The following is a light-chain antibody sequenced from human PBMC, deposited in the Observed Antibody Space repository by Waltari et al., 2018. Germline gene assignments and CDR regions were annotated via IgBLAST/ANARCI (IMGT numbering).Light chain of an antibody. J-gene: IGKJ1*01. Sequence: DIQMTQSPPSLSASAGDRVTITCRASQSISSYLNWYQQKPGIAPKLLIYAASSLQSGVPSRFRVNGSGRDFTLIISSLQPEDFATYSCQQSYSHTRTFGQGTKVEIK. V-gene: IGKV1-39*01. CDR2: AAS. CDR1: QSISSY. CDR3: QQSYSHTRT.